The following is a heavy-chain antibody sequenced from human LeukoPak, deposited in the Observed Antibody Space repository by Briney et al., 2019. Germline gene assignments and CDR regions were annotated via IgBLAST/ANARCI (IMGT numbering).Heavy chain of an antibody. CDR2: ISWNSGTR. Sequence: VQPRRSLTLPCASSGFPFDDYAMHWVRQAPGKGLEWVSGISWNSGTRGYADSVKGRFTISRDTAKTSLYLQINSLRAEDTALYYCQKDISSSPGRGTYYFDYWGQGTLVTVPS. CDR1: GFPFDDYA. V-gene: IGHV3-9*01. J-gene: IGHJ4*02. D-gene: IGHD6-13*01. CDR3: QKDISSSPGRGTYYFDY.